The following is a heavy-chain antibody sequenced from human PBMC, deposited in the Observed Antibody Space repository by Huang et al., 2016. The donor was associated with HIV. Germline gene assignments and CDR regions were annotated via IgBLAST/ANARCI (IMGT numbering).Heavy chain of an antibody. V-gene: IGHV4-39*01. Sequence: QLQLQESGPGPVKPSATLSLTCSVSGGSISGSRYYWGWIRQPPGKGLEWIGSIYYSGDSHYSPSLKSRVTISVDTSKNQFSRKLSSVTAADTAVYYCARGQSGPSQWLASLGNYYYYMDVWGKGTTVTVSS. CDR2: IYYSGDS. CDR1: GGSISGSRYY. D-gene: IGHD6-19*01. J-gene: IGHJ6*03. CDR3: ARGQSGPSQWLASLGNYYYYMDV.